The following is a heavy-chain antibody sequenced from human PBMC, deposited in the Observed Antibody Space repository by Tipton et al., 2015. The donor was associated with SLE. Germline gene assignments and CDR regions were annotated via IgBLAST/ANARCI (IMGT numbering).Heavy chain of an antibody. D-gene: IGHD2/OR15-2a*01. CDR2: ISSSGSTV. CDR3: AREDFGEAFDI. CDR1: RFTFSAYE. J-gene: IGHJ3*02. Sequence: SLRLSCAASRFTFSAYEMNWVRQAPGKGLEWVSYISSSGSTVYYADSVKGRFTISRDNAKNSLYLQMSSLRAEDTAVYYCAREDFGEAFDIWGQGTMVTVSS. V-gene: IGHV3-48*03.